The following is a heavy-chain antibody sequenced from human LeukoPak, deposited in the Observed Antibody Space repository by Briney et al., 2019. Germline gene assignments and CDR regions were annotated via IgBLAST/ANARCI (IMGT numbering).Heavy chain of an antibody. J-gene: IGHJ4*02. CDR3: TTDSAAY. CDR1: GFTFSNAW. Sequence: GSLRLSCAASGFTFSNAWMTWVRQAPGKGLEWVGRVKRKIDGETTDYAAAVKGRFAISRDDSKNTVYLQMNSLKTEDTVLYYRTTDSAAYWGQGTLVTVSS. V-gene: IGHV3-15*01. CDR2: VKRKIDGETT.